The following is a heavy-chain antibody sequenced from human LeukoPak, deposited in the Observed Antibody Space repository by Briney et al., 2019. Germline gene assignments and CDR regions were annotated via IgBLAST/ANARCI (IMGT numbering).Heavy chain of an antibody. V-gene: IGHV3-11*01. D-gene: IGHD2-2*01. Sequence: GGSLRLSCAASGFTFSDYYMSCFCQAPGEGLEWVSYISSSGSTIYYADSGKGRFTISRDNAKNSLYLQMNSLRAEDTAIYYCARLRSTGYGVAVWGQGTTVTVSS. CDR1: GFTFSDYY. CDR3: ARLRSTGYGVAV. CDR2: ISSSGSTI. J-gene: IGHJ6*02.